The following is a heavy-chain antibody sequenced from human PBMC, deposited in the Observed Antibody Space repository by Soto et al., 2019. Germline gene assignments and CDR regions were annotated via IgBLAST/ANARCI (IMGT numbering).Heavy chain of an antibody. V-gene: IGHV4-59*01. J-gene: IGHJ4*02. D-gene: IGHD3-10*01. CDR1: GGSISSYY. CDR3: ARSKYYGLGSFEY. Sequence: PSETLSLTCTVSGGSISSYYWSWIRQPPGKGLEWIGYIYYSGSTNHSPSLKSRVTISVDTSKNQFSLELSSVTAADTAVYYCARSKYYGLGSFEYWGQGTLVTVSS. CDR2: IYYSGST.